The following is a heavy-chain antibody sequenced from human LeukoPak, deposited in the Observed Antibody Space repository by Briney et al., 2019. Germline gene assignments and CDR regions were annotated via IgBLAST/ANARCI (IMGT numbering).Heavy chain of an antibody. CDR2: ISYDGSNK. D-gene: IGHD6-13*01. Sequence: PGRSLRLSCAASGFTFSSYAMHWVRQAPGKGLEWVAVISYDGSNKYYADSVKGRFTISRDNAKNSLYLQMNSLRAEDTAVYYCARGVLAAADYYYGMDVWGQGTTVTVSS. J-gene: IGHJ6*02. CDR1: GFTFSSYA. CDR3: ARGVLAAADYYYGMDV. V-gene: IGHV3-30-3*01.